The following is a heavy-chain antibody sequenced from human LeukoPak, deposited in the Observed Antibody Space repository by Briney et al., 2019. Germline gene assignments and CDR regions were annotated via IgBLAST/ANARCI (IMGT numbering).Heavy chain of an antibody. J-gene: IGHJ6*02. CDR2: IKQDGSEK. V-gene: IGHV3-7*01. Sequence: PGGSLRLSCAASGFTFSSYWMSWVRQAPGKGLEWVANIKQDGSEKYYVDSVKGRFTISRDNAENSLYLQMNSLRAEDTAVYYCARDWSQYYDFWSGYTHYYYGMDVWGQGTTVTVSS. CDR3: ARDWSQYYDFWSGYTHYYYGMDV. CDR1: GFTFSSYW. D-gene: IGHD3-3*01.